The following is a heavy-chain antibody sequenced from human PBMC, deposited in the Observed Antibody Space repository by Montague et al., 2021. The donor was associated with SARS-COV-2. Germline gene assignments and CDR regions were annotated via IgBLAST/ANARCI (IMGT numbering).Heavy chain of an antibody. Sequence: SLRLSCAASGFTFSSYGMHWVRQAPGKVLEWVAVIWYDGSNKYXXXSXXGRFTISRDNSKNTLYLQLNSLRAEDTAVSYCARDEISSGFHFDYWGQGTLVTVSS. D-gene: IGHD6-19*01. J-gene: IGHJ4*02. CDR1: GFTFSSYG. CDR2: IWYDGSNK. V-gene: IGHV3-33*01. CDR3: ARDEISSGFHFDY.